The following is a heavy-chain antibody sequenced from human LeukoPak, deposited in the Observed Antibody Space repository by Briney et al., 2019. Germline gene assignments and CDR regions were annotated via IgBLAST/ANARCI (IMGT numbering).Heavy chain of an antibody. CDR1: GFTFSSYW. CDR2: IFHSGSS. CDR3: ARDWNRYPY. Sequence: GSLRLSCAASGFTFSSYWMSWVRQPPGKGLEWMGEIFHSGSSNYNPSLKSRVTISVDTSKNQFSLKLSFLTAADTAVHYCARDWNRYPYWGQGALVTVSS. J-gene: IGHJ4*02. D-gene: IGHD3-16*02. V-gene: IGHV4-4*02.